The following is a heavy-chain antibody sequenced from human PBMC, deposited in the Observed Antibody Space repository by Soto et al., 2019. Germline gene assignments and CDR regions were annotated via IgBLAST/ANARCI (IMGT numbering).Heavy chain of an antibody. J-gene: IGHJ4*02. D-gene: IGHD2-15*01. CDR1: GFIFSGYW. CDR3: ARSRECYNLVADY. V-gene: IGHV3-74*01. CDR2: TNGDGSTT. Sequence: EVQLVESGGGLVQPGGSLRLSCAASGFIFSGYWMNWVRQAPGRGLVWVSRTNGDGSTTSYADSVKGRFTISRDNAKNTLYLQMNSLRADYTAVYYCARSRECYNLVADYWGRGTLVTVSS.